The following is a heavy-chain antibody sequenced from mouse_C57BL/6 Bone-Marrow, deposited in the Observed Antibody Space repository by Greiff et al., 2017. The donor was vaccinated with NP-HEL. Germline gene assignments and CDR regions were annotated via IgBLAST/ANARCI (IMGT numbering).Heavy chain of an antibody. CDR1: GYTFTDYY. J-gene: IGHJ4*01. D-gene: IGHD1-1*01. V-gene: IGHV1-26*01. CDR2: INPNNGGT. Sequence: VQLQQSGPELVKPGASVKISCKASGYTFTDYYLHWVKQSHGKSLEWIGDINPNNGGTSYNQKFKGKATLTVDKSSSTAYMELRSLTSEDSAVYYCAIRDAMDYWGQGTSVTVSS. CDR3: AIRDAMDY.